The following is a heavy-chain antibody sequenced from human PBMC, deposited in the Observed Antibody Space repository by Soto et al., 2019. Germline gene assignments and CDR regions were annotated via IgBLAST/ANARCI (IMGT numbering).Heavy chain of an antibody. Sequence: GGSLRLSCAASGFTFSSYSMNWVRQAPGKGLEWVSSISSSSSYIYYADSVKGRFTISRDNAKNSLYLQMNSLRAEDTAVYYCARSIVVVVAATPYFDYWGQGTLVTVSS. CDR3: ARSIVVVVAATPYFDY. CDR2: ISSSSSYI. CDR1: GFTFSSYS. V-gene: IGHV3-21*01. J-gene: IGHJ4*02. D-gene: IGHD2-15*01.